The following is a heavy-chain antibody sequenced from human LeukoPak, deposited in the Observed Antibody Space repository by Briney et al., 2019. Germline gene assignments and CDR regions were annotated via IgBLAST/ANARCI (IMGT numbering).Heavy chain of an antibody. D-gene: IGHD6-6*01. J-gene: IGHJ6*03. Sequence: ASVKVSCKASGYTFTSYGISWVRQAPGQGLEWMGWISAYNGNTNYAQKVQDRVTMTTDTSTSTAYMELRSLRSDDTAVYYCARDGQQLVPHYYYMDVWGKGTTVTVSS. CDR3: ARDGQQLVPHYYYMDV. CDR1: GYTFTSYG. CDR2: ISAYNGNT. V-gene: IGHV1-18*01.